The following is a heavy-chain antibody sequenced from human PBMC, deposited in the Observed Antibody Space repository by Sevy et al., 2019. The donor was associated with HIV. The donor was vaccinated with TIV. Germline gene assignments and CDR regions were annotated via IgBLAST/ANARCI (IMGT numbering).Heavy chain of an antibody. Sequence: GGSLRLSCAASGFTFAKYSMSWVRQAPGKGLEWVSTFSFGCGRINYADSVKGRFTISRDDSKNTLLLQMNSLRAEDTATYFCAREGGTQPHDYWGQGTLVTVSS. V-gene: IGHV3-23*01. D-gene: IGHD1-1*01. J-gene: IGHJ4*02. CDR1: GFTFAKYS. CDR2: FSFGCGRI. CDR3: AREGGTQPHDY.